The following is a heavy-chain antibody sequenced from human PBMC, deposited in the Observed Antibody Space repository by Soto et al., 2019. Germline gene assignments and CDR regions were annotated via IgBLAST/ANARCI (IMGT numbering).Heavy chain of an antibody. CDR3: ARDRGGYGSGGSCLNWLDP. CDR1: GGSLSSGGYS. Sequence: TLSLTCAVSGGSLSSGGYSWSWIRQPPGKGLEWIGYIYHSGSTYYNPSLKSRVTISVDRSKNQFSLKLSSLTAAATAAYYCARDRGGYGSGGSCLNWLDPCGRGTRVAV. D-gene: IGHD2-15*01. J-gene: IGHJ5*02. CDR2: IYHSGST. V-gene: IGHV4-30-2*01.